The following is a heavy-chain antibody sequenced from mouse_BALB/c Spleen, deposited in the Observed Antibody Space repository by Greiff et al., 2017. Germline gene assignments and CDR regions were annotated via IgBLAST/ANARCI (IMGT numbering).Heavy chain of an antibody. CDR3: ARGGNEGYYYAMDY. V-gene: IGHV1-87*01. Sequence: QVQLQQSGAELARPGASVKLSCKASGYTFTSYWMQWVKQRPGQGLEWLGAIYRGDGDTWYTQKFKGKATLTGDKSSSTAYMQLSSLASEDSAVYYCARGGNEGYYYAMDYWGQGTSVTVSS. CDR2: IYRGDGDT. CDR1: GYTFTSYW. D-gene: IGHD2-1*01. J-gene: IGHJ4*01.